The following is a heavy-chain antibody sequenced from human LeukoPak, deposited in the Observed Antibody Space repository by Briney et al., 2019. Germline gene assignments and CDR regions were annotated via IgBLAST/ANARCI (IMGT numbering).Heavy chain of an antibody. D-gene: IGHD5-18*01. CDR3: VRGLYSYVPAFDI. CDR2: IHYSGST. V-gene: IGHV4-59*01. J-gene: IGHJ3*02. Sequence: SETLSLTCTVSGGSISSYYWSWIRQPPGKGLEWIGYIHYSGSTNYNPSLKSRVTISVDTSKNQFSLKLSSVTAADTAVYYCVRGLYSYVPAFDIWGQGTMVTVSS. CDR1: GGSISSYY.